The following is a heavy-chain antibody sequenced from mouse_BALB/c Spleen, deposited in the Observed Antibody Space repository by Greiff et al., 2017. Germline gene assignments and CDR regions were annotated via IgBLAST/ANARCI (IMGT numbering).Heavy chain of an antibody. J-gene: IGHJ3*01. CDR1: GFTFSDYY. CDR3: ARGGDGRGCAY. Sequence: EVKLMESGGGLVKPGGSLKLSCAASGFTFSDYYMYWVRQTPEKRLEWVATISDGGSYTYYPDSVKGRFTISRDNAKNNLYLQMSSLKSEDTAMYYCARGGDGRGCAYWGQGTLVTVSA. D-gene: IGHD3-3*01. V-gene: IGHV5-4*02. CDR2: ISDGGSYT.